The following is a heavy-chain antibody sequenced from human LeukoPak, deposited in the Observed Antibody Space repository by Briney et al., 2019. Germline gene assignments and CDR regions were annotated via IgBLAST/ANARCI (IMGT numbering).Heavy chain of an antibody. J-gene: IGHJ4*02. CDR3: ARAQLVRGYFDY. CDR1: GFTFSSYA. CDR2: ISYDGSNK. V-gene: IGHV3-30*04. Sequence: GGSLRLSCAASGFTFSSYAMHWVRQAPGKGLEWVAVISYDGSNKYYADSVKGRFTISRDNSKNTLYLQMNSLRAGDTAVYYCARAQLVRGYFDYWGQGTLVTVSS. D-gene: IGHD6-13*01.